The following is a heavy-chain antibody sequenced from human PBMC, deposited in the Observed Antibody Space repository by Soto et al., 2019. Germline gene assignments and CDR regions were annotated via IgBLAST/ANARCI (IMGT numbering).Heavy chain of an antibody. CDR1: GFTFSNYA. V-gene: IGHV3-48*04. J-gene: IGHJ5*02. Sequence: PGGSLRLSCAGSGFTFSNYAMTWVRQAPGKGLEWLSYIDFDSSPIKYADSVMGRFTVSRDNAKDSLYLQMNSLRPEDTATYYCARGLGSSWFFLWGPRTPVTVSS. CDR3: ARGLGSSWFFL. CDR2: IDFDSSPI. D-gene: IGHD6-13*01.